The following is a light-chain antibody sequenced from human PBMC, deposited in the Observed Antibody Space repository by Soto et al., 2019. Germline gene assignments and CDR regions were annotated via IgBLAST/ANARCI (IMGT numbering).Light chain of an antibody. CDR3: QQYGSSWT. V-gene: IGKV3-20*01. CDR1: QSVSSSY. CDR2: GAS. Sequence: EIVLTQSPGTLSLSPGERATLSCRASQSVSSSYLAWYQQKPGQAPRLLIYGASSRATGIPDRFSGSGSGTDFTLTISRLEHEDCAVYYCQQYGSSWTFGQGTKVEIE. J-gene: IGKJ1*01.